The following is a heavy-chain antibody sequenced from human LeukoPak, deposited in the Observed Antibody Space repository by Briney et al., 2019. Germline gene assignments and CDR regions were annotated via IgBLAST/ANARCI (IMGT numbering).Heavy chain of an antibody. CDR1: GVSISSYY. V-gene: IGHV4-59*01. J-gene: IGHJ5*02. Sequence: SETLSLTCTVSGVSISSYYWSWIRRPPGRGLEWIGYMYNSGITNYNPSLKSRVTISVDTSKNQFSLRLRSVTAADTAVYYCARDSSAIADNWFDPWGQGTLVTVSS. CDR3: ARDSSAIADNWFDP. CDR2: MYNSGIT. D-gene: IGHD2-2*02.